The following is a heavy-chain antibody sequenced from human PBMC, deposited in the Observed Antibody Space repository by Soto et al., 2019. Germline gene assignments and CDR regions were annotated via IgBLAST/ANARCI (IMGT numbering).Heavy chain of an antibody. V-gene: IGHV1-46*01. CDR1: GYTFTSYY. D-gene: IGHD3-16*01. Sequence: QVQLVQSGAEVKKPGASVKVSCKASGYTFTSYYMHWVRQAPGQGLEWMGIINPSGGSTSYAQKFQGRVTMNRDTATSTVYMELSSLRSEDTAVYYCAREDKVEMATMRLDGMDVWGQGTTVTVSS. J-gene: IGHJ6*02. CDR2: INPSGGST. CDR3: AREDKVEMATMRLDGMDV.